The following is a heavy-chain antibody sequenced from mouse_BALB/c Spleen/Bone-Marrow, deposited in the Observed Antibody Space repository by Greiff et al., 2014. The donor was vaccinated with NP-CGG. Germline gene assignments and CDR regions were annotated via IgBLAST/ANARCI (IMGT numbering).Heavy chain of an antibody. Sequence: VQLQESGAELVRPGTAVNVSCKASGYAFTNYLIEWVKQRPGQGLEWIGVINPGSGGANYNEKVKGKATLTADKSSSTAYMQLSSLTSDDSAVYFCARFGRYYFDYWGQGTTLTVSS. CDR1: GYAFTNYL. V-gene: IGHV1-54*01. CDR3: ARFGRYYFDY. J-gene: IGHJ2*01. CDR2: INPGSGGA.